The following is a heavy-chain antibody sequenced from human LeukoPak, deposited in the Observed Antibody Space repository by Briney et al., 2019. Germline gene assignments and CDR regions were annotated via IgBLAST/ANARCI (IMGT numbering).Heavy chain of an antibody. Sequence: GGSLRLSCAASGFTFSSYSMNWVRQAPGKGPEWVSYISSSSSTIYYADSVKGRFTISRDNAKNSLYLQMNSLRAEDTAVYYCASLTSKYYDFWSGYSDWFDPWGQGTLVTVSS. D-gene: IGHD3-3*01. J-gene: IGHJ5*02. CDR3: ASLTSKYYDFWSGYSDWFDP. CDR2: ISSSSSTI. V-gene: IGHV3-48*01. CDR1: GFTFSSYS.